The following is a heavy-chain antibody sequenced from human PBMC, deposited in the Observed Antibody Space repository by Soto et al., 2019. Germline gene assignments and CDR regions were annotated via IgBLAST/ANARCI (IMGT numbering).Heavy chain of an antibody. Sequence: VSLRLSCAASVFTFSSYAMSWVRQAPGKGLEWVSAISGSGGSTYYADSVKGRFTISRDNSKNTLYLQMNSLRAEDTAVYYCVISRPYCSGGSCHSGYYYYMDVWGKGTTVTVSS. CDR3: VISRPYCSGGSCHSGYYYYMDV. CDR1: VFTFSSYA. V-gene: IGHV3-23*01. CDR2: ISGSGGST. J-gene: IGHJ6*03. D-gene: IGHD2-15*01.